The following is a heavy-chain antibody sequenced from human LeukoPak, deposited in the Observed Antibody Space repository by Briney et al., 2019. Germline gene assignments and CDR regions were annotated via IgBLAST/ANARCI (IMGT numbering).Heavy chain of an antibody. CDR1: GFTFDDYA. V-gene: IGHV3-9*01. CDR2: ISWNSGSI. CDR3: AKDASWNYYDSSGYYY. D-gene: IGHD3-22*01. J-gene: IGHJ4*02. Sequence: GRSLRLSCAASGFTFDDYAMHWVRQAPGKGLEWVSGISWNSGSIGYADSVKGRFTISRDNAKTSLYLQMNSLRAEDTALYYCAKDASWNYYDSSGYYYWGQGTLVTVSS.